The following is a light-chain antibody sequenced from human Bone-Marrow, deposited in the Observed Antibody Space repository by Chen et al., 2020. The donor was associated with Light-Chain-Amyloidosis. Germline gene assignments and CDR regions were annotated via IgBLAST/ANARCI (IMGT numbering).Light chain of an antibody. J-gene: IGLJ3*02. Sequence: SYVLTQPSSVSVAPGQTATIACGGNNIGSTSVHWYQKTPGQAPLLVVYDDSDRPSGIPGRFAGSNSGKTATLTISRVEAGDEADYYCQVWDRSSDRPVFGGGTKLTVL. V-gene: IGLV3-21*02. CDR1: NIGSTS. CDR3: QVWDRSSDRPV. CDR2: DDS.